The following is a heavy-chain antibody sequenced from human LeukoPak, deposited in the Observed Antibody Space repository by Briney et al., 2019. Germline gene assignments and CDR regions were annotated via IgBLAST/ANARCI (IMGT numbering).Heavy chain of an antibody. CDR3: ASAPLFGVVIPY. CDR2: IYYSGST. J-gene: IGHJ4*02. V-gene: IGHV4-39*07. CDR1: GGSLSSSSYY. D-gene: IGHD3-3*01. Sequence: SETLSLTCTVSGGSLSSSSYYWGWIRQPPGKGLEWIGSIYYSGSTYYNPSLKSRVTISVDTSKNQFSLKLSSVTAADTAVYYCASAPLFGVVIPYWGQGTLVTVSS.